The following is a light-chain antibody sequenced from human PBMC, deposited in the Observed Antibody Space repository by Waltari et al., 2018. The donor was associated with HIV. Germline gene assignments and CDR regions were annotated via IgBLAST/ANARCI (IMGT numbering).Light chain of an antibody. CDR2: SNN. CDR1: SSNIGSNT. V-gene: IGLV1-44*01. J-gene: IGLJ3*02. CDR3: AAWDDSLNGWV. Sequence: QSVLTQPPSASGTPGQRVTISCSGSSSNIGSNTVNWYQQLPGTAPKLLIYSNNQRPSGVPDGFSGSKAGTSASLAISGLQSEDEADYYCAAWDDSLNGWVFGGGTKLTVL.